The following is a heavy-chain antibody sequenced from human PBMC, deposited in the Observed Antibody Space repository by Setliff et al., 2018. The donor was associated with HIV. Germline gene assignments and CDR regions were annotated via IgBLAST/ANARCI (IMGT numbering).Heavy chain of an antibody. CDR3: ARGRAGTGLDP. J-gene: IGHJ5*02. CDR2: VYSSGFT. D-gene: IGHD6-13*01. Sequence: SETLSLTCSVSGGYLDSYSWSWIRQPAGKGLEWIGLVYSSGFTDYNPSLKSRVTLSADPSKTEVSLKMSSVTAADTAVYYCARGRAGTGLDPWGQGTLVTVSS. CDR1: GGYLDSYS. V-gene: IGHV4-4*07.